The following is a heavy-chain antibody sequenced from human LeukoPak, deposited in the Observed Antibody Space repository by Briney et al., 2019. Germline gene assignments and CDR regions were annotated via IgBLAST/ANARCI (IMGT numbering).Heavy chain of an antibody. V-gene: IGHV4-59*08. CDR1: GGSISSYY. J-gene: IGHJ4*02. CDR2: IYYSGST. CDR3: ARRVVGDYSFDY. D-gene: IGHD4-17*01. Sequence: PSETLSLTCTVSGGSISSYYWSWIRQPPGKGLEWIGYIYYSGSTNYNPPLKSRVTISVDTSKNQFSLKLSSVTAADTAAYYCARRVVGDYSFDYWGQGALVTVSS.